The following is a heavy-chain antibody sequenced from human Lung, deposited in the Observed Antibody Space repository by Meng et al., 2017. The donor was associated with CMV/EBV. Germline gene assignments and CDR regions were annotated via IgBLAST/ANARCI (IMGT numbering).Heavy chain of an antibody. V-gene: IGHV3-43D*03. CDR2: ISWDGGST. D-gene: IGHD6-13*01. J-gene: IGHJ6*02. CDR1: RFTFDDDA. CDR3: AKATVSAAGFPHMDV. Sequence: SCVAPRFTFDDDAMHCVCHAPGKGLEWISLISWDGGSTYYADSVKGRFTTSRDKSENSLYLQINILRVEQTAVYYCAKATVSAAGFPHMDVWGQGTXVTVSS.